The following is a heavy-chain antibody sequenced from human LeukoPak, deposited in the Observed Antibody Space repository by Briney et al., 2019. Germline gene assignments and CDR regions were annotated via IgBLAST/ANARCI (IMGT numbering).Heavy chain of an antibody. D-gene: IGHD6-13*01. CDR1: GGSFSGYY. CDR3: ARGSRVYGSSWYDAFDI. CDR2: INHSGST. Sequence: SETLSLTCAVYGGSFSGYYWSWTRQPPGKGLEWIGEINHSGSTNYNPSLKSRVTISVDTSKNQFSLKLSSVTAADTAVYYCARGSRVYGSSWYDAFDIWAKGQWSPSFQ. V-gene: IGHV4-34*01. J-gene: IGHJ3*02.